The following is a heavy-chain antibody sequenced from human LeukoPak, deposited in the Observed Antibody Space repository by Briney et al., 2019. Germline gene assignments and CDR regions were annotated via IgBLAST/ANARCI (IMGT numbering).Heavy chain of an antibody. CDR3: VKDTNYGAHYFDY. D-gene: IGHD4-17*01. J-gene: IGHJ4*02. CDR1: GFTFSSYA. V-gene: IGHV3-64D*06. CDR2: ISSNGGST. Sequence: HPGGSLRLSCSASGFTFSSYAMHWVRQAPGKGLEYVSAISSNGGSTYYADSVKGRFTISRDNSKNTLYLQMSSLRAEDTAVYYYVKDTNYGAHYFDYWGQGTLVTVSS.